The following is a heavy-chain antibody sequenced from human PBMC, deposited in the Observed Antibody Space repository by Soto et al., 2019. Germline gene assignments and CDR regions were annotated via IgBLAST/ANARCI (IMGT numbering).Heavy chain of an antibody. J-gene: IGHJ5*02. V-gene: IGHV3-74*01. D-gene: IGHD3-16*01. CDR3: ARVKLGSYDWVDP. Sequence: EVQLVESGGDLVQPGGSLRLSCAASGFTFSNYWMHWVRQAPGKGLMWVSRINTDGSRATYADSVQGRFGISRDNAKNTVYLQTNSLRAEDTAVYYCARVKLGSYDWVDPWGQGTLVTVSS. CDR2: INTDGSRA. CDR1: GFTFSNYW.